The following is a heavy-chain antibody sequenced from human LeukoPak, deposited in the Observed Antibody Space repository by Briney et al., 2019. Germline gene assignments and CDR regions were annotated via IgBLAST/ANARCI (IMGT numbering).Heavy chain of an antibody. CDR1: GITLSNYG. CDR3: AKRGVVIRVILVGFHKEAYYFDS. CDR2: ISGSGGGT. V-gene: IGHV3-23*01. D-gene: IGHD3-22*01. J-gene: IGHJ4*02. Sequence: QPGGSLRLSCAVSGITLSNYGMSWVRQAPGKGLEWVAGISGSGGGTYYADFVKGRFTISRYNPKNTLYLQMNSLRAEDTAVYFCAKRGVVIRVILVGFHKEAYYFDSWGQGALVTVSS.